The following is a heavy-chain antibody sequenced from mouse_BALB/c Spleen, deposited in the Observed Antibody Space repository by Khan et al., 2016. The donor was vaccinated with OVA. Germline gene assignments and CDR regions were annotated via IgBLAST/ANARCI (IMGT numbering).Heavy chain of an antibody. V-gene: IGHV5-9-1*01. Sequence: EVELVESGGGLVKPGGSLKLSCAASGFTFSSFVMSWVRQTPEKRLEWVATISSAGSYTYYPDSVKGRFTISRDNATNTLYLQLNSLRSGDTAIYYCANGNYGWFAYWGQGTLVTVSA. J-gene: IGHJ3*01. CDR3: ANGNYGWFAY. D-gene: IGHD2-1*01. CDR2: ISSAGSYT. CDR1: GFTFSSFV.